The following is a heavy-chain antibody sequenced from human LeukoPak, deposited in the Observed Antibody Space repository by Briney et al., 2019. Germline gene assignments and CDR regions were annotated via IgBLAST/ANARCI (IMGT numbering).Heavy chain of an antibody. CDR3: ASRPYYYDSSGSLDY. D-gene: IGHD3-22*01. Sequence: SVKVSCKASGGTFSSYAISWVRQAPGRGLEWMGGIIPIFGTANYAQKFQGRVTITADESTSTAYMELSSLRSEDTAVYYCASRPYYYDSSGSLDYWGQGTLVTVSS. CDR1: GGTFSSYA. V-gene: IGHV1-69*13. CDR2: IIPIFGTA. J-gene: IGHJ4*02.